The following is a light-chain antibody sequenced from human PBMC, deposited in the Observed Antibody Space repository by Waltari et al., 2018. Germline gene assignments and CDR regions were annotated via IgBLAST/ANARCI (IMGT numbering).Light chain of an antibody. V-gene: IGLV2-8*01. CDR3: SSYAGSNNYV. CDR1: SSDVGGYNY. J-gene: IGLJ1*01. CDR2: EVS. Sequence: QSALTQPPSASGSPGQSVTISCTGTSSDVGGYNYVSWYQQHPGKAPKLLIYEVSKRPSGVPDRFSGSKSGNTAPLTGSGLQAEDEADYYCSSYAGSNNYVFGTGTKVTVL.